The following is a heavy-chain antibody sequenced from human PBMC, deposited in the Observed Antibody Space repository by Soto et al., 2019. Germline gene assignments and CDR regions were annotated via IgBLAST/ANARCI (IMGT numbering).Heavy chain of an antibody. J-gene: IGHJ3*02. CDR2: INNDGSRT. D-gene: IGHD6-25*01. CDR1: GFTFSSYW. V-gene: IGHV3-74*01. Sequence: EVQLVESGGALVQPGGSLRLSCAASGFTFSSYWMYWVRQAPGKGLVWVSRINNDGSRTAYADSVKGRLTISRDNARKTLYRQMTSLRADDTAVYYCARVARDSSGWPPAGADIWFQGTMVTVSS. CDR3: ARVARDSSGWPPAGADI.